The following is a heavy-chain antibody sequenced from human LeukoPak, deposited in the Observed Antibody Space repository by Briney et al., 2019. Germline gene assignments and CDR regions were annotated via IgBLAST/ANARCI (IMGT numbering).Heavy chain of an antibody. V-gene: IGHV1-69*13. D-gene: IGHD3-22*01. CDR2: IIPIFGTA. CDR1: GGTFSSYA. CDR3: STSEITMIVVVIPTLNDAFDI. Sequence: SVKVSCKASGGTFSSYAISWVRQAPGQGLEWMGGIIPIFGTANYAQKFQGRVTITADESTSTAYMELSSLRSEDTAVYYCSTSEITMIVVVIPTLNDAFDIWGQRTKVNVSS. J-gene: IGHJ3*02.